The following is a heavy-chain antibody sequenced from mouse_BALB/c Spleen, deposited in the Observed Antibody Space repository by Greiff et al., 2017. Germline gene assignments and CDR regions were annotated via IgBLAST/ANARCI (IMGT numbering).Heavy chain of an antibody. CDR3: AREVRDY. Sequence: VQRVESGAELAKPGASVKMSCKASGYTFTSYWMHWVKQRPGQGLEWIGYINPSTGYTEYNQKFKDKATLTADKSSSTAYMQLSSLTSEDSAVYYCAREVRDYWGQGTTLTVSS. CDR1: GYTFTSYW. J-gene: IGHJ2*01. D-gene: IGHD2-14*01. CDR2: INPSTGYT. V-gene: IGHV1-7*01.